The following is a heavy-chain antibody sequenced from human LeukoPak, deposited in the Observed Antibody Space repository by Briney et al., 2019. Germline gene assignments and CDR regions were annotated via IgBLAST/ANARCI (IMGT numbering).Heavy chain of an antibody. CDR1: GYTFTGYY. V-gene: IGHV1-18*04. J-gene: IGHJ5*02. CDR3: ARQGEAYYDILTGYNWFDP. Sequence: ASVKVSCKASGYTFTGYYMHWVRQAPGQGLEWMGWISAYNGNTNYAQKLQGRVTMTTDTSTSTAYMELRSLRSDDTAVYYCARQGEAYYDILTGYNWFDPWGQGTLVTVSS. CDR2: ISAYNGNT. D-gene: IGHD3-9*01.